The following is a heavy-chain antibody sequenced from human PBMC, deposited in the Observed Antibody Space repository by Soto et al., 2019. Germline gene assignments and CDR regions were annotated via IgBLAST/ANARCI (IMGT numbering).Heavy chain of an antibody. CDR3: AKDRSYYYGSGSPGGGLGMDV. CDR1: GFTDCRYA. D-gene: IGHD3-10*01. CDR2: ISGSGGST. V-gene: IGHV3-23*01. Sequence: PGGCMRIGCAASGFTDCRYAMSWVRKATGKGLEWVSAISGSGGSTYYADSVKGRFTISRDNSKNTLYLQMNSLRAEDTAVYYCAKDRSYYYGSGSPGGGLGMDVWGQGTTVTVSS. J-gene: IGHJ6*02.